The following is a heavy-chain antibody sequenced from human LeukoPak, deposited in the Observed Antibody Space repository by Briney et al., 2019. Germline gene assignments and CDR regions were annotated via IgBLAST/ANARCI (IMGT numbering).Heavy chain of an antibody. Sequence: PGGSLRLSCAASGFTFSGSAMRWVRQGSGKGLGWVGRIRSKANRYATAYAASVKGRFTISRDDSKNTAYLQMNSLKTEDTAVYYCTGNKYPYYYYYYYMDVWGKGTTVTVSS. CDR1: GFTFSGSA. D-gene: IGHD1/OR15-1a*01. V-gene: IGHV3-73*01. J-gene: IGHJ6*03. CDR2: IRSKANRYAT. CDR3: TGNKYPYYYYYYYMDV.